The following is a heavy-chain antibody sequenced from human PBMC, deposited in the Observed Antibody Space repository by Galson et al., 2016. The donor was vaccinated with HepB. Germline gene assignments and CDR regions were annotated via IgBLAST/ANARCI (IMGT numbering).Heavy chain of an antibody. CDR2: INWNGGTT. J-gene: IGHJ4*02. D-gene: IGHD3-16*01. Sequence: SLRLSCAASGFTFDDYGMNWARQVPGKGLEWVSGINWNGGTTNYVDSVKGRFTISRDNAKNSLYLQMNSLRAGDTALYYCATWGFTLGVDHWGQGILVTVSS. CDR1: GFTFDDYG. CDR3: ATWGFTLGVDH. V-gene: IGHV3-20*04.